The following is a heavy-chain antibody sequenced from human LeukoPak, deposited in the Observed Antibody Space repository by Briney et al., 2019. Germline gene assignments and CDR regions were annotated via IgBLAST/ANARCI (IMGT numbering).Heavy chain of an antibody. J-gene: IGHJ4*02. CDR2: ISSSGSTI. Sequence: PGGSLRLSCAASGFTFSSYAMSWVRQAPGKGLEWVSYISSSGSTIYYADSVKGRFTISRDNAKNSLYLQMNSLRAEDTAVYYCARVRGVAGAGIDYWGQGTLVTVSS. CDR3: ARVRGVAGAGIDY. CDR1: GFTFSSYA. D-gene: IGHD6-13*01. V-gene: IGHV3-48*03.